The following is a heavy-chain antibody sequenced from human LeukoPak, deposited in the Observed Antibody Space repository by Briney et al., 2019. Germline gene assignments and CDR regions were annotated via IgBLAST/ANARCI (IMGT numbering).Heavy chain of an antibody. CDR3: ARTVVPAAIADYGSGRDAFDI. Sequence: GASVKVSCKASGYTFTSYGISWVRQAPGQGLECMGWINPNSGGTDYAQKFQGRVTMTRDTSISTAYMELSRLRSDDTAVYYCARTVVPAAIADYGSGRDAFDIWGQGTMVTVSS. CDR1: GYTFTSYG. J-gene: IGHJ3*02. V-gene: IGHV1-2*02. D-gene: IGHD2-2*02. CDR2: INPNSGGT.